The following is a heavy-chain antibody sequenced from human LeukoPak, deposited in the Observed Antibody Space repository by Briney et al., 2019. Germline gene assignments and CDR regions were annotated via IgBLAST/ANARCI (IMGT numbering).Heavy chain of an antibody. CDR2: IVVGSGNA. Sequence: GASVKVSCKASGFTFTSSAMQWVRQARGQRLEWIGWIVVGSGNANYAQKFQERVTITRDMSTSTAYMELSSLRSEDTAVYYCAAKEWWLPNDAFDIWGQGTMVTVSS. J-gene: IGHJ3*02. V-gene: IGHV1-58*02. CDR1: GFTFTSSA. D-gene: IGHD2-15*01. CDR3: AAKEWWLPNDAFDI.